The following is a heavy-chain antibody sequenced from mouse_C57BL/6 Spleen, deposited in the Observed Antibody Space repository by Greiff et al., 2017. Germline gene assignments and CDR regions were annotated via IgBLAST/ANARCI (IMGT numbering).Heavy chain of an antibody. CDR3: ARCPAGYYALYY. V-gene: IGHV1-82*01. Sequence: VQLQQSGPELVTPGASVKISCKASGYAFSSSWMNWVKQRPGKGLEWIGRIYPGDGDTNYNGKLKGKATLTADKSSSTAYMQHSSLTSVDSAVYFCARCPAGYYALYYGGRGTSITVTS. D-gene: IGHD2-3*01. CDR1: GYAFSSSW. CDR2: IYPGDGDT. J-gene: IGHJ2*02.